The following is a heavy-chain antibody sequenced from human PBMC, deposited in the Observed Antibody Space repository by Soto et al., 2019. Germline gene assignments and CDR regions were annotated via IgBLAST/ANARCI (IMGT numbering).Heavy chain of an antibody. CDR3: ARAGDVDTAIPYGMDV. J-gene: IGHJ6*02. Sequence: QVQLQESRAGLVKPSQTLSLTCTVSGGSISSGDYYWSWIRQPPGKGLEWIGYIYYSGSTYYNPSLKSRVTISVDTSKNQFSLKLSSVTAADTAVYYCARAGDVDTAIPYGMDVWGQGTTVTVSS. D-gene: IGHD5-18*01. V-gene: IGHV4-30-4*01. CDR2: IYYSGST. CDR1: GGSISSGDYY.